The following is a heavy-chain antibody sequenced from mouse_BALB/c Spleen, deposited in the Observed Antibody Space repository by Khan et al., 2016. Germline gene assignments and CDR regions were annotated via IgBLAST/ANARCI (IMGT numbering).Heavy chain of an antibody. J-gene: IGHJ2*01. CDR2: ISYSGST. D-gene: IGHD2-4*01. Sequence: EVQLQESGPGLVKPSQSLSLTCTVTGYSITSDYAWNWIRQFPGNKLEWMGYISYSGSTSYNPSLKSRISITRDTSKNQFFLQLNSVTTEDTATXYYAKWDDYYFDYWDQGHTLTVSS. V-gene: IGHV3-2*02. CDR1: GYSITSDYA. CDR3: AKWDDYYFDY.